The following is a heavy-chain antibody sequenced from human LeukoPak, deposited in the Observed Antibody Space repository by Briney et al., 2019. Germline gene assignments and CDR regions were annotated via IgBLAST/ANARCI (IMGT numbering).Heavy chain of an antibody. V-gene: IGHV3-23*01. J-gene: IGHJ4*02. CDR2: ISGGGGTT. CDR3: AKEEGEWLHYFDY. Sequence: GGSLRLSCAASGFSFNGYAMTWVRQAPGKGLEWVSTISGGGGTTYYADSVKGRFTISRDNSKNTLYLQMNSLRAEDTAVYYCAKEEGEWLHYFDYWGQGTLVTVSS. D-gene: IGHD3-3*01. CDR1: GFSFNGYA.